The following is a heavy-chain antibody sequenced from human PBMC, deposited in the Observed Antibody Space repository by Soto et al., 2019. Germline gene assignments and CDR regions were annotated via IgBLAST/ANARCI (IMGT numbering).Heavy chain of an antibody. D-gene: IGHD5-12*01. CDR1: GFTFSSYA. J-gene: IGHJ6*02. V-gene: IGHV3-30-3*01. CDR2: ISYDGSNK. Sequence: QVQLVESGGGVVQPGRSLRLSCAASGFTFSSYAMHWVRQAPGKGLEWVAVISYDGSNKYYADSVKGRFTISRDNSKNTLYLQINSLRAEDTAVYYCARARGYSGSGPRMDVWGQGTTVTVSS. CDR3: ARARGYSGSGPRMDV.